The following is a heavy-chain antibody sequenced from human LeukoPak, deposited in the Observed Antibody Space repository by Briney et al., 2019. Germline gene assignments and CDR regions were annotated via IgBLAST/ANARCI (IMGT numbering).Heavy chain of an antibody. V-gene: IGHV3-9*01. CDR2: ISWNSGSI. D-gene: IGHD6-6*01. CDR3: AKDMNRYSSSFPFDY. CDR1: GYTFDDYA. Sequence: GRSLRLSCAASGYTFDDYAMHWVRQAPGKGLEWVSGISWNSGSIGYADSVKGRFTISRDNAKNSLYLQMNSLRAEDTALYYCAKDMNRYSSSFPFDYWGQGTLVTVSS. J-gene: IGHJ4*02.